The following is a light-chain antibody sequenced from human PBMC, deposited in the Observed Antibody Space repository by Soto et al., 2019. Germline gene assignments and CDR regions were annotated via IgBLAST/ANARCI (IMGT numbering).Light chain of an antibody. CDR3: KSYTSSDIYV. Sequence: QSVLTQPAAASGSPGQSVTISCTGTTSDVGDYNWVSWYQQHPGKAPKLIIFDVDNRPSGVSSRFSGSKSGNTASLAISGLQAEDEADYYCKSYTSSDIYVFGTGTKVTVL. J-gene: IGLJ1*01. CDR1: TSDVGDYNW. V-gene: IGLV2-14*01. CDR2: DVD.